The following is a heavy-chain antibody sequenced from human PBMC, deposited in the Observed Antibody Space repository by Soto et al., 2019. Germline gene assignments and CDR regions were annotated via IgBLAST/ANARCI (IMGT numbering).Heavy chain of an antibody. D-gene: IGHD2-15*01. Sequence: QVQLVQSGAEVKKPGSSVKVSCKAPGGTFSSYAISWVRQAPGQGLEWMGGIIPILGTANYAQKFQGRVTITADESTSTGYMKLSSLRSEDTAVYYCARSQGGSSSLDIYYYYYYGMDVWGQGTTVTVSS. CDR2: IIPILGTA. J-gene: IGHJ6*02. CDR1: GGTFSSYA. V-gene: IGHV1-69*01. CDR3: ARSQGGSSSLDIYYYYYYGMDV.